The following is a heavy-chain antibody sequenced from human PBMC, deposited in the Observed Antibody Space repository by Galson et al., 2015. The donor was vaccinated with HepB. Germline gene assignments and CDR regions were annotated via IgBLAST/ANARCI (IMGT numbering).Heavy chain of an antibody. CDR3: ARVGSGDSGSYFDY. CDR1: GGTFSSYA. CDR2: IIPIFGIA. D-gene: IGHD2-21*01. Sequence: SVKVSCKASGGTFSSYAISWVRQAPGQGLEWMGGIIPIFGIANYAQKFQGRVTITADESTSTAYMELSSLRSEDTAVYYCARVGSGDSGSYFDYWGQGTLVTVSS. J-gene: IGHJ4*02. V-gene: IGHV1-69*13.